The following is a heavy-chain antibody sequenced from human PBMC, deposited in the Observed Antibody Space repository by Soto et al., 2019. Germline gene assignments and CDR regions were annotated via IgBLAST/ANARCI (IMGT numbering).Heavy chain of an antibody. CDR1: GYTFTSYY. D-gene: IGHD4-17*01. CDR3: AREPRTTGTKTVDP. V-gene: IGHV1-46*01. Sequence: ASVNVSFKASGYTFTSYYMHWVRQAPGQWLEWMGIINPSGGSTSYAQKFQGRVTMTRDTSTRTVYMELRSLRSEDTAVYYCAREPRTTGTKTVDPWGQGTMVTVSS. CDR2: INPSGGST. J-gene: IGHJ5*02.